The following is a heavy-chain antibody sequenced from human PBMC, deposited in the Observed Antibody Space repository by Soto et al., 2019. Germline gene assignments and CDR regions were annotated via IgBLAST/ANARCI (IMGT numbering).Heavy chain of an antibody. J-gene: IGHJ4*02. CDR2: IIPIFGTA. CDR1: GGTFSSYA. CDR3: ARHYDILTGPQN. Sequence: VKVSCKASGGTFSSYAISWVRQAPGQGLEWMGGIIPIFGTANYAQKFQGRVTITADESTSTAYMELSSLRSEDTAVYYCARHYDILTGPQNWGQGTLVTVSS. V-gene: IGHV1-69*01. D-gene: IGHD3-9*01.